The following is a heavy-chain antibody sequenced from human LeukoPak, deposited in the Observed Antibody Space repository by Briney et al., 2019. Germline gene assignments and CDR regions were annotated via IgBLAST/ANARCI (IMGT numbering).Heavy chain of an antibody. CDR1: GYSFTSYW. V-gene: IGHV5-51*01. J-gene: IGHJ5*02. D-gene: IGHD3-22*01. CDR2: IFAGDSDT. Sequence: GESLKISCKGSGYSFTSYWIAWVRQMPGKGLEWMGIIFAGDSDTRYSPSFQGQVTIPAAKSICTAYLQWSSLKASDTAMYYGATQHGGYYDSSGYYPSWFDPWGQGTLVTVSS. CDR3: ATQHGGYYDSSGYYPSWFDP.